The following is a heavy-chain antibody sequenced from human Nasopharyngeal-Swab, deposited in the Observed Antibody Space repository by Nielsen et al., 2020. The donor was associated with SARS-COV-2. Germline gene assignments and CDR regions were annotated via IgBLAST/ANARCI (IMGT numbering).Heavy chain of an antibody. CDR3: ARSEEWFGVDY. CDR2: IYHSGST. CDR1: GYSISSGYY. D-gene: IGHD3-10*01. J-gene: IGHJ4*02. V-gene: IGHV4-38-2*01. Sequence: SETLSLTFAVSGYSISSGYYWGWIRQPPGKGLEWIGSIYHSGSTYYNPSLKSRVTISVDTSKNQFSLKLSSVTAADTAVYYCARSEEWFGVDYWGQGTLVTVSS.